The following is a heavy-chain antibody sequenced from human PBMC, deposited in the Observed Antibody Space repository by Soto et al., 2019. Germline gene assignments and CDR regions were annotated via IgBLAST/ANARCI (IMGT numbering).Heavy chain of an antibody. CDR1: GGAISSSSYC. Sequence: SETLSLTCTVSGGAISSSSYCWCWIRQPPGKGLEWIGSIYYSGSTYYNPSLKSRVTISVDTSKNQFSLKLSSVTAADTAVYYCARRRVSIAVAGTDPFDYWGQGTLVTVSS. V-gene: IGHV4-39*01. CDR3: ARRRVSIAVAGTDPFDY. CDR2: IYYSGST. J-gene: IGHJ4*02. D-gene: IGHD6-19*01.